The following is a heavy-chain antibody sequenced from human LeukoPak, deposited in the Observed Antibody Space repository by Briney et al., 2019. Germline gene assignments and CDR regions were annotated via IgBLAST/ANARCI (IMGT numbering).Heavy chain of an antibody. CDR3: ARKAIFGVVVGPRFGP. V-gene: IGHV4-34*01. Sequence: SETLSLTCTVSGSSISSYYWSWIRQPPGKGLEWIGEINHSGSTNYNPSLKSRVTISVDTSKNQFSLKLSSVTAADTAVYYCARKAIFGVVVGPRFGPWGQGTLVTVSS. J-gene: IGHJ5*02. D-gene: IGHD3-3*01. CDR1: GSSISSYY. CDR2: INHSGST.